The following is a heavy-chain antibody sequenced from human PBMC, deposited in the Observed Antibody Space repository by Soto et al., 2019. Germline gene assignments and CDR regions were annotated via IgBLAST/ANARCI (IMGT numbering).Heavy chain of an antibody. Sequence: QITLKESGPTLVRPTQTLTLTCAFSGFSLSTSGVGVGWIRQPPGKALEGLAVIYWDDSKHYSPSLRSRLTITKDTSKNPVVLTMTNMDPMDTGTFYCAHKGPEDWPLDYWGQGTLVTVSS. J-gene: IGHJ4*02. V-gene: IGHV2-5*02. D-gene: IGHD3-9*01. CDR1: GFSLSTSGVG. CDR2: IYWDDSK. CDR3: AHKGPEDWPLDY.